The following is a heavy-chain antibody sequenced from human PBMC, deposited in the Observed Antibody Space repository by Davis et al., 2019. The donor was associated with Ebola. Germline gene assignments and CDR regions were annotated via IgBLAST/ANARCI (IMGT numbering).Heavy chain of an antibody. V-gene: IGHV3-7*03. Sequence: GESLKISCAASGFTFSSYWMSWVRQAPGKGLEWVANIKQDGSEKYYADSVKGRFTISRDNAKNSLFLQMNGLRADDTALYYCAARFLEWLFVSWGQGTLVTVSS. CDR1: GFTFSSYW. CDR2: IKQDGSEK. CDR3: AARFLEWLFVS. D-gene: IGHD3-3*01. J-gene: IGHJ4*02.